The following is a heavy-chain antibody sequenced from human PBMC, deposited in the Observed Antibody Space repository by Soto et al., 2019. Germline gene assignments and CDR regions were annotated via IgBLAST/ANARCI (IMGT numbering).Heavy chain of an antibody. D-gene: IGHD5-18*01. V-gene: IGHV3-53*01. Sequence: GGSLRLSCAASGFTVSSNYMSWVRQAPGKGLEWVSVIYSGGSTYYADSVKDRFTISRDNSKNTLYLQMNGLRAEDTAVYYCARGGSRRLQLWFVFDYWGQGTLVTVSS. J-gene: IGHJ4*02. CDR3: ARGGSRRLQLWFVFDY. CDR2: IYSGGST. CDR1: GFTVSSNY.